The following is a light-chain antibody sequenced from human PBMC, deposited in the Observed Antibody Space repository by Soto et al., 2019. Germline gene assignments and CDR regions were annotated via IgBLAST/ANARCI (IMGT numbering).Light chain of an antibody. Sequence: QSVLTQPPSASGTPGQRVTISCSGSTSNIGTNYVYWYHQLPGTAPKLLISRNNQRPSGVPDRFSGSKSGTSASLAISGLRSEDEGDYYCAAWDDSLSVHYVFGTGTKVAVL. CDR2: RNN. J-gene: IGLJ1*01. CDR3: AAWDDSLSVHYV. CDR1: TSNIGTNY. V-gene: IGLV1-47*01.